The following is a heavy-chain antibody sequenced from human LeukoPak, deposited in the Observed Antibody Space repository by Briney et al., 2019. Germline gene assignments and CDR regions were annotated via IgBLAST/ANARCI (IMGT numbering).Heavy chain of an antibody. CDR1: GGTFSSYA. CDR2: ISAYNGNT. Sequence: GASVKVSCKASGGTFSSYAISWVRQAPGQGLEWMGWISAYNGNTNYAQKLQGRVTMTTDTSTSTAYMELRSLRSDDTAVYYCARSEGGYDLGYFDYWGQGTLVTVSS. D-gene: IGHD5-12*01. CDR3: ARSEGGYDLGYFDY. J-gene: IGHJ4*02. V-gene: IGHV1-18*01.